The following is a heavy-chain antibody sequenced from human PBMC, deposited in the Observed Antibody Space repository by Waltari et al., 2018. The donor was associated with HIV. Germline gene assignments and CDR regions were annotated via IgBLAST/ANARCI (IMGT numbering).Heavy chain of an antibody. Sequence: EVQLVESGGGLVQPGGSLRLSCAASGFTFSTYWMGWVRQAPGKGLEWVANIKKDGSEKFYLDSVKGRFTISRDNAKNSIYLQMNSLTAEDTAIYYCTRDGSGWSNYWGQGTLVTVSS. CDR1: GFTFSTYW. CDR2: IKKDGSEK. V-gene: IGHV3-7*01. J-gene: IGHJ4*02. D-gene: IGHD6-19*01. CDR3: TRDGSGWSNY.